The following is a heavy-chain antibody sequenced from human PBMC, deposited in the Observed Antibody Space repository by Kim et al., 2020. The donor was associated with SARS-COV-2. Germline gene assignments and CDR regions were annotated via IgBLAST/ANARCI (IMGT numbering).Heavy chain of an antibody. J-gene: IGHJ4*02. CDR3: ARATMITFGGVIDHFDY. V-gene: IGHV4-31*02. Sequence: HERRVTISVDTSKNRFSLKLSSVTAADTAVYYCARATMITFGGVIDHFDYWGQGTLVTVSS. D-gene: IGHD3-16*02.